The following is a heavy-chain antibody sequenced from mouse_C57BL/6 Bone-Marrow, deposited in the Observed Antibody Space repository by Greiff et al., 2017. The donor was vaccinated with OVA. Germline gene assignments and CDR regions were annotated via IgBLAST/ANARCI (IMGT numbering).Heavy chain of an antibody. CDR2: ISSGGSYT. J-gene: IGHJ4*01. CDR3: ARRSYYGSSPNYYAMDY. Sequence: EVKLQESGGDLVKPGGSLKLSCAASGFTFSSYGMSWVRQTPDKRLEWVATISSGGSYTYYPDSVKGRFTISRDNAKNTLYLQMSSLKSEDTAMYYCARRSYYGSSPNYYAMDYWGQGTSVTVSS. D-gene: IGHD1-1*01. V-gene: IGHV5-6*02. CDR1: GFTFSSYG.